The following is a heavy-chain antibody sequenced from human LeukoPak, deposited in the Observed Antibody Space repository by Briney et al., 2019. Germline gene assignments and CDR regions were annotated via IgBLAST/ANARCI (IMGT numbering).Heavy chain of an antibody. Sequence: GASVKVSXKASGGTFSSYAISWVRQAPGQGLEWMGRIIPIFGTANYAQKFQGRVTITTDESTSTAYMELSSLRSEDTAVYYCARVSGSYSYYFDYWGQGTLVTVSS. CDR3: ARVSGSYSYYFDY. D-gene: IGHD1-26*01. J-gene: IGHJ4*02. V-gene: IGHV1-69*05. CDR2: IIPIFGTA. CDR1: GGTFSSYA.